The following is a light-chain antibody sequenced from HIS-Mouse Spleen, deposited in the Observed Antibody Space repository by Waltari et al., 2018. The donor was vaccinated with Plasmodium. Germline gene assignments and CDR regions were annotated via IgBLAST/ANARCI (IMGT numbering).Light chain of an antibody. V-gene: IGLV3-25*03. CDR1: TLPKKY. J-gene: IGLJ3*02. CDR2: NAS. CDR3: QSADSSGTPNWV. Sequence: SYELTQPPSVSVSPGQTARIPCSGATLPKKYAYWYQQKPSQAPVLVIYNASERPSGIPERFSGSSSGTTVTLTISGVQAEDEADYYCQSADSSGTPNWVFGGGTKLTVL.